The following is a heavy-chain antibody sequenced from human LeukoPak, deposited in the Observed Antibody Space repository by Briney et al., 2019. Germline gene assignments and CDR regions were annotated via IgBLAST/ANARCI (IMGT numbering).Heavy chain of an antibody. Sequence: GGSLRLSCAASGFTFDDYAMHWVRQAPGKGLEWVSGISWNSGSIGYADSVKGRFTISRDNSKNTLHLQMNSLRVEDTAVYYCARAYPLRYSYGIDYWGQGTLVTVSS. D-gene: IGHD5-18*01. J-gene: IGHJ4*02. CDR1: GFTFDDYA. CDR2: ISWNSGSI. CDR3: ARAYPLRYSYGIDY. V-gene: IGHV3-9*01.